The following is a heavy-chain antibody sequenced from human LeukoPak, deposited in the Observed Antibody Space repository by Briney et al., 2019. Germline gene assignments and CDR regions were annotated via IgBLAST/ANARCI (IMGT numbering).Heavy chain of an antibody. Sequence: QTGGSLRLSCAASGFTFSSYSMNWVRQAPGKGLEWVSYISSSSTIYYADSVKGRFTISRDNAKNSLYLQMNSLRAEDTAVYYCARVLHKRNYDSSTYYGYWGQGTLVTVSS. D-gene: IGHD3-22*01. J-gene: IGHJ4*02. CDR3: ARVLHKRNYDSSTYYGY. V-gene: IGHV3-48*01. CDR1: GFTFSSYS. CDR2: ISSSSTI.